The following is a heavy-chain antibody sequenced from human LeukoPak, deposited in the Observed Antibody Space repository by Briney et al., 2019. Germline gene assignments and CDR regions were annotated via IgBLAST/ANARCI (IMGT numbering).Heavy chain of an antibody. V-gene: IGHV1-18*04. J-gene: IGHJ5*02. CDR3: ARGDWFDP. CDR2: VSGYNGNT. Sequence: ASVKVSCKTSEDTFTRYFMHWVRQAPGQGLEWMGWVSGYNGNTNYAQKFEGRVAMTTDTSSSTAYMELRNLRSDDTAIYYCARGDWFDPWGQGTLVTVSS. D-gene: IGHD2-21*01. CDR1: EDTFTRYF.